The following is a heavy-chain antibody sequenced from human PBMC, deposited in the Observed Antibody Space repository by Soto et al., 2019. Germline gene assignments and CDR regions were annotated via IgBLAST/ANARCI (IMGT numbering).Heavy chain of an antibody. Sequence: GGSLRLSCAASGFPFSTYTMNWVRQAPGKGLEWVSSISDVSTYIYYADSLKGRFTISRDRSSLYLQMNSLRAEDTAVYYFARDGGTTWFHFDGRLGFRGQGKLVTV. D-gene: IGHD3-16*01. CDR2: ISDVSTYI. CDR1: GFPFSTYT. J-gene: IGHJ3*01. CDR3: ARDGGTTWFHFDGRLGF. V-gene: IGHV3-21*06.